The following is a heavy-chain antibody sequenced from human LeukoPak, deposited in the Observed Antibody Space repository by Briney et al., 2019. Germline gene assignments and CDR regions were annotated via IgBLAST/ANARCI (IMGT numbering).Heavy chain of an antibody. D-gene: IGHD4-23*01. J-gene: IGHJ4*02. Sequence: SETLSLTCTVSGASVTSTNYFWAWIRQPPGKGLEWIGTIHYSGTTYYNPSLESRLTISVDTSKKQFSLRLNSVTAADTSVYFCARRDYDDKPPWHWGPGTLVTVSS. CDR1: GASVTSTNYF. CDR3: ARRDYDDKPPWH. V-gene: IGHV4-39*01. CDR2: IHYSGTT.